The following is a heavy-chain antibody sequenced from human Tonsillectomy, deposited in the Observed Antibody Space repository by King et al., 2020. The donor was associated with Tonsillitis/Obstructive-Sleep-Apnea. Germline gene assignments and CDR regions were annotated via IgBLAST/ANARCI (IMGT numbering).Heavy chain of an antibody. CDR2: ISAYNGDT. J-gene: IGHJ4*02. D-gene: IGHD3-22*01. CDR1: GYTFTTYG. V-gene: IGHV1-18*01. CDR3: ARDSRSHYYDTSGYYTFEY. Sequence: QLVQSGAEVKKPGASVKVSCKASGYTFTTYGISWVRQAPGQGLEWMGWISAYNGDTNYAQRLQDRVTMTTDTSTRTAYMEVRSLRSDDRAVYYCARDSRSHYYDTSGYYTFEYWGQGTLVTVSS.